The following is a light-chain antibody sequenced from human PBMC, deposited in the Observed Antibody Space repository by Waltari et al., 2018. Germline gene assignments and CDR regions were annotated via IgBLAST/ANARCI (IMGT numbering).Light chain of an antibody. J-gene: IGKJ1*01. V-gene: IGKV1-5*03. Sequence: DIQMTQSPSTLSASVGDRVTITFRASQSITSWLAWYQQKPGKAPKLLIYKASSLETGVPSRFSGSGSGTDFTLTISSLQPDDFATYYCQQYNSYPWTFGQGTKVEIK. CDR3: QQYNSYPWT. CDR1: QSITSW. CDR2: KAS.